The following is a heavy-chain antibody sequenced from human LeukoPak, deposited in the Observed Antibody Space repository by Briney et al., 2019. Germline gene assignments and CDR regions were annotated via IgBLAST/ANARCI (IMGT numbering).Heavy chain of an antibody. D-gene: IGHD1-7*01. Sequence: PSETLSLTCTVSGGSISSYYWSWIRQPPGKGLEWIGYIYYSGSTNYNPSLKSRVTISVDTSKNQFSLKLSSVTAADTAVYYCARANWNWSLDYWRQGTLVTVSS. CDR2: IYYSGST. J-gene: IGHJ4*02. CDR1: GGSISSYY. V-gene: IGHV4-59*01. CDR3: ARANWNWSLDY.